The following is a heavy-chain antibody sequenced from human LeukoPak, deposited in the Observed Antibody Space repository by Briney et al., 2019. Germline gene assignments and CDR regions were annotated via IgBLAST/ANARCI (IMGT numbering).Heavy chain of an antibody. CDR2: ISSSSSYI. D-gene: IGHD3-10*01. J-gene: IGHJ4*02. Sequence: GGSLRLSCAASGFTFSSYSMNWVRQAPGKGLEWVSSISSSSSYIYYADSVKGRFTISRDNAKNSLYLQMNSLRAEDTAVYYCARAHRRPGSGSYYNVPFDYWGQGTLVTVSS. CDR3: ARAHRRPGSGSYYNVPFDY. CDR1: GFTFSSYS. V-gene: IGHV3-21*01.